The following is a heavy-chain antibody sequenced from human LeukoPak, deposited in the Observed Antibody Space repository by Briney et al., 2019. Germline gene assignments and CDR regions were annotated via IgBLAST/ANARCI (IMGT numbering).Heavy chain of an antibody. CDR3: ASGGIAVAGREPGY. D-gene: IGHD6-19*01. V-gene: IGHV4-4*07. CDR1: GGSISSYY. J-gene: IGHJ4*02. Sequence: SETLSLTCTVSGGSISSYYWSWIRQPAGKGLEWIGRIYTSGSTNYNPSLKSRVTMSVDTSKNQFSLKLSSVTAADTAVYYCASGGIAVAGREPGYWGQGTLVTVSS. CDR2: IYTSGST.